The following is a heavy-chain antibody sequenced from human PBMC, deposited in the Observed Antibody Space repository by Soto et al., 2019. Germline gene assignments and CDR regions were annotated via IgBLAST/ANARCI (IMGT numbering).Heavy chain of an antibody. CDR3: ERVENTIFGVANYYYYGMDV. CDR1: GGTVSSYA. D-gene: IGHD3-3*01. Sequence: ASVKVSCKASGGTVSSYAISWVRQAPGQGLEWMGGIIPIFGTANYAQKFQGRVTITADESTSTAYMELSSLRSEDTAVYYCERVENTIFGVANYYYYGMDVWGQGTTVTVSS. J-gene: IGHJ6*02. V-gene: IGHV1-69*13. CDR2: IIPIFGTA.